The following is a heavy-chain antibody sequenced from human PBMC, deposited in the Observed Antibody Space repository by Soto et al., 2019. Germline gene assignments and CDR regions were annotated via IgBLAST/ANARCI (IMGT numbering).Heavy chain of an antibody. CDR2: INHSGST. J-gene: IGHJ4*02. V-gene: IGHV4-34*01. D-gene: IGHD5-12*01. CDR3: ARGPGDGYNYEGDDY. Sequence: QVQLQQWGAGLLKPSETLSLTCAVYGGSFSGYYWSWIRQPPGKGLEWIGEINHSGSTNYNPSLKRRVTISVDTSKNQFSLKLSSVTAADTAVYYCARGPGDGYNYEGDDYWGQGTLVTVSS. CDR1: GGSFSGYY.